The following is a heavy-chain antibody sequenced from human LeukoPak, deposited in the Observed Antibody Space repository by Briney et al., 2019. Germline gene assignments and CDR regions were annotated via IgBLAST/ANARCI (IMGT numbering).Heavy chain of an antibody. CDR1: GATFTSYA. J-gene: IGHJ3*02. Sequence: ASVNLSRKASGATFTSYAISWERQAPGQGLEWMGGIIPIFGTANYAQKFQGRVTITADESTSTTSMELSSLRSEDTAVYYCDSTLRELLGEVAFDSGGEGRMVTVS. V-gene: IGHV1-69*13. D-gene: IGHD3-10*01. CDR2: IIPIFGTA. CDR3: DSTLRELLGEVAFDS.